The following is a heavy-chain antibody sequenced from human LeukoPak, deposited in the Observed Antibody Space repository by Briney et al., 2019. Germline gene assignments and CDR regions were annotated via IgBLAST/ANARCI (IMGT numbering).Heavy chain of an antibody. V-gene: IGHV3-64*01. CDR3: ARVGEWLFDIDV. J-gene: IGHJ6*03. D-gene: IGHD3-16*01. Sequence: GGSLRLSCAASGFTFSSYAMHWVRQAPGKGLEYVSAISSNGGSTYYANSVKGRFTISRDNAKNSLYLQMNSLRAEDTAVYYCARVGEWLFDIDVWGKGTTVIVSS. CDR1: GFTFSSYA. CDR2: ISSNGGST.